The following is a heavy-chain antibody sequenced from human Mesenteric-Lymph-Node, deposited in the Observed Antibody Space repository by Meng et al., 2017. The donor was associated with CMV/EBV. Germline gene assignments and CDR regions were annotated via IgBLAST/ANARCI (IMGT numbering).Heavy chain of an antibody. CDR1: GGSISSGDYY. CDR2: ISGNGGST. Sequence: GGSLRLSCTVSGGSISSGDYYWSWIRQPPGKGLEWVSAISGNGGSTYYANSVKGRFTISRDNSKNTLYLQMNSLRGEDTAVYYCARGYSGYDRPGLDYWGQGTLVTVSS. V-gene: IGHV3-23*01. CDR3: ARGYSGYDRPGLDY. D-gene: IGHD5-12*01. J-gene: IGHJ4*02.